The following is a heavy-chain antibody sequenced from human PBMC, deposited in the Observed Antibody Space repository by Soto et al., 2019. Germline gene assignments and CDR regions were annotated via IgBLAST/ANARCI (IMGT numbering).Heavy chain of an antibody. Sequence: QVQLVQSGAEVKKPGASVKVSCKASGYTFTSYDINWVRQATGQGLEWMGWMNPNSGNTGYAQKFQGRVTMTRNTSISTAYMELSSLRSEDTAVYYCARGAWELLLHTYYGMDVWGQGTTVTVSS. D-gene: IGHD1-26*01. J-gene: IGHJ6*02. V-gene: IGHV1-8*01. CDR2: MNPNSGNT. CDR3: ARGAWELLLHTYYGMDV. CDR1: GYTFTSYD.